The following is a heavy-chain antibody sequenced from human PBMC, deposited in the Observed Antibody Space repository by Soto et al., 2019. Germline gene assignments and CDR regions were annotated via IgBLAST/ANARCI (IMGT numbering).Heavy chain of an antibody. J-gene: IGHJ6*02. V-gene: IGHV1-18*01. CDR3: ARGGYYDNTWGKLSHYGLDV. CDR2: ISPYNDYT. D-gene: IGHD3-16*01. Sequence: QVQLVQSAAEVKKPGASVRVSCKASGYTFIRYGNAWVRQAPGQGLEWMGWISPYNDYTIYAQKLQGRVTMTADTSTRTVYMELRGLKSDDTAVYSCARGGYYDNTWGKLSHYGLDVWGQGTSVTVSS. CDR1: GYTFIRYG.